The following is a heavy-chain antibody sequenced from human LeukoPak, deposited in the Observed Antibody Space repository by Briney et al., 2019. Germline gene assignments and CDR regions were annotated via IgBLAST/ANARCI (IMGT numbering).Heavy chain of an antibody. V-gene: IGHV3-48*02. CDR2: ISLSSSTN. CDR1: GVTLSSYS. J-gene: IGHJ4*02. Sequence: PGGSLRLSCAASGVTLSSYSINWVRQAPGKGLEWASHISLSSSTNYYADSVKGRFTISRDNARNLVYLQMNSLRDDDTAVYYCSTAKFDYWGQGTLVTVSP. CDR3: STAKFDY.